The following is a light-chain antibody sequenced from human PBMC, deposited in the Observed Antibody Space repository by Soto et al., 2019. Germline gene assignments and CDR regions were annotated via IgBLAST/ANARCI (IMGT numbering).Light chain of an antibody. V-gene: IGKV3-15*01. CDR3: QQNNDWPT. CDR1: QSVSSN. J-gene: IGKJ5*01. Sequence: EIVMTQSPVTLSVSPVERATLSFRAGQSVSSNLAWYQQKPGQAPRLLIYGASTRATGIPARFTGSGSGTEFTLTISSLQSEDFAIYYCQQNNDWPTFGQGTRLEIK. CDR2: GAS.